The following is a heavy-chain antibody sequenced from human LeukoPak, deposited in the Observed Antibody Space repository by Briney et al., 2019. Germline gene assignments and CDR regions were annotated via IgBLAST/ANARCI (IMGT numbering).Heavy chain of an antibody. CDR1: GYTFTDYY. V-gene: IGHV1-2*02. CDR2: MNPDSGGT. CDR3: TTRGGDTLMRTEAFDY. Sequence: ASVKVSCKASGYTFTDYYMHWVRQAPGQGLEWMGWMNPDSGGTNYAQKFKGRVAMTRDTSINTAYMDLRRLTSDDTAIYYCTTRGGDTLMRTEAFDYWGLGTLVTASS. D-gene: IGHD3-16*01. J-gene: IGHJ4*02.